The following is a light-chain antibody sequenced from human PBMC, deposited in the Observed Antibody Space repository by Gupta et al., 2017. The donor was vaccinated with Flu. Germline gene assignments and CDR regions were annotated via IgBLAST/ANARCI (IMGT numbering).Light chain of an antibody. CDR3: MQALQTPRT. V-gene: IGKV2-28*01. CDR1: QSLLHSNGYNY. Sequence: ISCRSSQSLLHSNGYNYLDWYLQKPGQSPQLLIYLGSNRASGVPDRLSGSGSGTDFTLKISRVEAEDVGVYYCMQALQTPRTFGQGTKLEIK. J-gene: IGKJ2*01. CDR2: LGS.